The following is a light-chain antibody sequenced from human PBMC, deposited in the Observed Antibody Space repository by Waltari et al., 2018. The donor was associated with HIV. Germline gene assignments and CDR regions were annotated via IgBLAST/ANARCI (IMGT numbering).Light chain of an antibody. CDR1: VLSNQH. Sequence: SYELTQPTSVSVSPGQKARITCSGDVLSNQHTFWYQQKSGQAPVLVVYKDSERPAGILERFSGSSSGTTVTLFIDGVQAEDEADYYCQAADSSGSYFVFGTGTKVTVL. J-gene: IGLJ1*01. V-gene: IGLV3-25*03. CDR2: KDS. CDR3: QAADSSGSYFV.